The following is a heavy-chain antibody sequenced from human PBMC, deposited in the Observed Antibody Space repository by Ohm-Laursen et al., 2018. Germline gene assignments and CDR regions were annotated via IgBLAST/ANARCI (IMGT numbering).Heavy chain of an antibody. J-gene: IGHJ6*02. CDR2: IIPILGIA. Sequence: VASVKVSCKASGGTFSSYAISWVRQAPGQGLEWMGRIIPILGIANYAQKFQGRVTITADKSTSTAYMELSSLRSEDTAVYYCARGHWAAKTNYYYYYGMDVWGQGTTVTVSS. D-gene: IGHD1-7*01. V-gene: IGHV1-69*04. CDR3: ARGHWAAKTNYYYYYGMDV. CDR1: GGTFSSYA.